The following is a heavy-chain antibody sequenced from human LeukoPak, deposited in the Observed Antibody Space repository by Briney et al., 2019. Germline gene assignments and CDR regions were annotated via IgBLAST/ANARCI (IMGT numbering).Heavy chain of an antibody. D-gene: IGHD3-10*01. V-gene: IGHV4-30-4*01. J-gene: IGHJ4*02. CDR3: ARCYHVSGSYYTRFDY. CDR1: GGSISSGDYY. CDR2: IDYSGST. Sequence: SQTLSLTCTVSGGSISSGDYYWSWIRQPPEKGLEWIGYIDYSGSTDYNPSLKSRVIISVDTSKNQFSLKLSSVTAADTAVYYCARCYHVSGSYYTRFDYWGQGTLVTVSS.